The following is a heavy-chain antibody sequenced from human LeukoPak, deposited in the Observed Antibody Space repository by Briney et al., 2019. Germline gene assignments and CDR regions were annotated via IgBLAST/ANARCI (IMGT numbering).Heavy chain of an antibody. V-gene: IGHV1-18*01. Sequence: ASVKVSCKASGYSFINFGLSWVRQAPGQGLEWMGWISAYNHNTNYAQKLQGRVTMTTDTSTSTAYMELRSLRSDDTAVYYCAREDFWSGPNPHNWFDPWGQGTLVTVSS. CDR2: ISAYNHNT. CDR1: GYSFINFG. J-gene: IGHJ5*02. CDR3: AREDFWSGPNPHNWFDP. D-gene: IGHD3-3*01.